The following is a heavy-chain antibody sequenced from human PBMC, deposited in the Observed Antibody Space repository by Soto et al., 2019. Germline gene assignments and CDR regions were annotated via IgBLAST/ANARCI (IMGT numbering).Heavy chain of an antibody. D-gene: IGHD6-13*01. CDR1: GFPFSAEA. J-gene: IGHJ4*02. CDR3: ARDYSSGWCLDY. V-gene: IGHV3-30-3*01. Sequence: QVQLVESGGGAVQPGNSLRLSCAGSGFPFSAEAMHWVRQAPGKGLEWVAAISYDGNNKNHADSVKGRFTVSRDNSKNTLYLQIYSLRPEDTAVYYCARDYSSGWCLDYWGQGSLVTVSS. CDR2: ISYDGNNK.